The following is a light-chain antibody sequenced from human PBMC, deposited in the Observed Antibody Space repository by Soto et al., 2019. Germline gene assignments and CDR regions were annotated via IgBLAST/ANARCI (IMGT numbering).Light chain of an antibody. V-gene: IGLV2-14*03. Sequence: QPLLTQPAPVSGSPGQSITVSCPGTSSDVGGYNSVSWYQQHPGKAPKLMIYDVSNRPSGVSNRFSGSKSGNTASLTISGLQAEDEADYYCSSYTSSSTLFVFGTGTKVTVL. CDR2: DVS. J-gene: IGLJ1*01. CDR1: SSDVGGYNS. CDR3: SSYTSSSTLFV.